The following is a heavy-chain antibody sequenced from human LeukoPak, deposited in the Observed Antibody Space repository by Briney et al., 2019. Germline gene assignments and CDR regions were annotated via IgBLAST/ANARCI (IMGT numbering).Heavy chain of an antibody. Sequence: PGGSLRLSCAASGFTFSSYSMNRVRQAPGKGLEWVSYISSSSSTIYYADSVKGRFTISRDNAKNSLYLQMNSLRDEDTAVYYCASAGIDRGYYFDYWGQGTLVTVSS. V-gene: IGHV3-48*02. J-gene: IGHJ4*02. D-gene: IGHD2-21*01. CDR1: GFTFSSYS. CDR2: ISSSSSTI. CDR3: ASAGIDRGYYFDY.